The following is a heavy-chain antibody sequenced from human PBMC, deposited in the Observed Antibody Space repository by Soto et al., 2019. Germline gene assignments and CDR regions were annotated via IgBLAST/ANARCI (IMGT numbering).Heavy chain of an antibody. CDR1: GASISSGGSY. Sequence: QVQLQQSGPGLVKPSQTLSLTCTVSGASISSGGSYWAWIRQHPGKGLEWIGYISYTGGTFYTPSLKRRVTISLDTSKNQFSLDLRSMTVADAAVYYCARDQGYLNCSNDVCTPYYYNYGMDVWGQGTTVTVSS. V-gene: IGHV4-31*03. CDR3: ARDQGYLNCSNDVCTPYYYNYGMDV. CDR2: ISYTGGT. D-gene: IGHD2-8*01. J-gene: IGHJ6*02.